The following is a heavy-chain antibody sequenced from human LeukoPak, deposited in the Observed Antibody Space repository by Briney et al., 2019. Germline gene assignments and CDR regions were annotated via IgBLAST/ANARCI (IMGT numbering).Heavy chain of an antibody. CDR3: ASGLVVVITGPHFDY. D-gene: IGHD3-22*01. J-gene: IGHJ4*02. Sequence: ASVKVSCKASGGTFSSYAISWVRQAPGQGLEWMGGIIPIFGTANYAQKFQGRVTITADESTSTAYMELSSLRSEDTAVYYCASGLVVVITGPHFDYWGQGTLVTVSS. CDR2: IIPIFGTA. CDR1: GGTFSSYA. V-gene: IGHV1-69*13.